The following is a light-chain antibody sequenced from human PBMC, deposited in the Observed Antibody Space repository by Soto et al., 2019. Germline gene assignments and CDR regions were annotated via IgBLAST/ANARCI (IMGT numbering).Light chain of an antibody. CDR3: SSYAGSYTVL. CDR2: EVS. Sequence: QSALTQPASVSGSPGQSITISCTGTTSDVGSYDLVSWYQQHPGKAPKIMIYEVSKRPSGDSNRFSGSKSGNTASLTISGLQAEDEADYYCSSYAGSYTVLFGGGTKLTVL. J-gene: IGLJ2*01. V-gene: IGLV2-23*01. CDR1: TSDVGSYDL.